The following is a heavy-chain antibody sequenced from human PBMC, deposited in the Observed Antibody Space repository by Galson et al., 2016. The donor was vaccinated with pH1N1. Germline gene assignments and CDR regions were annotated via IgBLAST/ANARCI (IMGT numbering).Heavy chain of an antibody. J-gene: IGHJ4*02. D-gene: IGHD1-26*01. CDR2: ISSNDDH. V-gene: IGHV2-5*01. CDR3: TNNWWEQQYGGGSDH. Sequence: PALVKPTQTLTLTCTFTGFSLTTPGVGVGWIRQPPGKALEWLGIISSNDDHHYSPSVKNRVTITQDTSRNQVVLTMNKMDPVDTGTYYCTNNWWEQQYGGGSDHWGQGILVTVSS. CDR1: GFSLTTPGVG.